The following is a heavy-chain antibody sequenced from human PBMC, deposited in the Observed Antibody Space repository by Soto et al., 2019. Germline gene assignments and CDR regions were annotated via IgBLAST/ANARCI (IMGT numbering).Heavy chain of an antibody. CDR1: GYSFTSYW. Sequence: GGSLRLSCKGSGYSFTSYWIGWVRQMPGKGLEWMGIIYPGDSDTRYSPSFQGQVTISADKSISTAYLQWSSLKASDTAMYYCARQYRQWTRSDAYYYYGMDVWGQGTTVTVSS. CDR3: ARQYRQWTRSDAYYYYGMDV. D-gene: IGHD6-19*01. CDR2: IYPGDSDT. V-gene: IGHV5-51*01. J-gene: IGHJ6*02.